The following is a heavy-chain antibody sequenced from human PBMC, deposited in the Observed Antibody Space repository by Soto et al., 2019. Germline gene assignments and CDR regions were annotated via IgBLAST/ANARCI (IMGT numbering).Heavy chain of an antibody. CDR3: ARDQVATKIRPFPYYYYGMDF. CDR2: FDPEDGET. Sequence: ASVKVSCKVSGYTLTELSMHWVRQAPGKGLEWMGGFDPEDGETIYAQKFQGRVTMTEDTSTDTAYMELSSLRSEDTAVYYCARDQVATKIRPFPYYYYGMDFWGQGTTVTVSS. D-gene: IGHD5-12*01. J-gene: IGHJ6*02. CDR1: GYTLTELS. V-gene: IGHV1-24*01.